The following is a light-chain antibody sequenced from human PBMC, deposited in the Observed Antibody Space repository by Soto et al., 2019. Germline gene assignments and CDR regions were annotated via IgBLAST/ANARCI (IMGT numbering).Light chain of an antibody. CDR1: SSDVGAYNW. V-gene: IGLV2-11*01. J-gene: IGLJ3*02. CDR2: DVS. Sequence: QSALTQPRSVSGSPGQSVTISCAGTSSDVGAYNWVSWYQQHPGKVPKLMIYDVSRRPSGVPDRFSGSKSGNTASLTISGLQADDEADYYCCSYAGSYTLVFGGGTKVTVL. CDR3: CSYAGSYTLV.